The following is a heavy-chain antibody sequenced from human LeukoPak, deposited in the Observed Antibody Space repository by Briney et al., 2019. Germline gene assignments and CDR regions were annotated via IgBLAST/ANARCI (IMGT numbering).Heavy chain of an antibody. J-gene: IGHJ4*02. CDR1: GGSISSYY. CDR3: ARDLYGDYYFDY. V-gene: IGHV4-59*01. CDR2: IYYSGST. Sequence: NPSETLSLTCTVSGGSISSYYWSWIRQPPGKGLEWIGYIYYSGSTNYNPSLKSRVTISVDTPKNQFSLKLSSVTAADTAVYYCARDLYGDYYFDYWGQGTLVTVSS. D-gene: IGHD3-10*01.